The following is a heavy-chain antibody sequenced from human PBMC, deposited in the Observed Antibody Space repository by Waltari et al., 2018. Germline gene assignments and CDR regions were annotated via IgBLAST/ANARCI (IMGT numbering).Heavy chain of an antibody. Sequence: EVQVLESGGGLVQPGGSVRLSCAACGFTISTYGMTWVRQAPGKGLEWVSHITAAGDAFYAGSVKGRFTISRDNSKNTLYLQMNSLRVEDTALYYCASRMVGRNYDYWGQGTLVTVSS. V-gene: IGHV3-23*01. CDR3: ASRMVGRNYDY. CDR1: GFTISTYG. CDR2: ITAAGDA. J-gene: IGHJ4*02. D-gene: IGHD2-15*01.